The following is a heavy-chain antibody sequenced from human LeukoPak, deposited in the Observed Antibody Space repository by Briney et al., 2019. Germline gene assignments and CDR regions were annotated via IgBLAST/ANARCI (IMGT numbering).Heavy chain of an antibody. V-gene: IGHV3-9*01. J-gene: IGHJ4*02. CDR3: AKDKMGDRSYYFYYFDY. Sequence: GGSLRLSCAASGFTFDDYVMHWVRQVPGKGLEWVSGITWNSGRIVYADSVKGRFTISRDNAKNSLFLQMNSLGAEDAALYYCAKDKMGDRSYYFYYFDYWGQGTLVTVSS. D-gene: IGHD3-22*01. CDR1: GFTFDDYV. CDR2: ITWNSGRI.